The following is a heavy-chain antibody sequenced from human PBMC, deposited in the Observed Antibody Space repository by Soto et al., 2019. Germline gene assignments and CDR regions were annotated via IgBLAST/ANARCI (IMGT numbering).Heavy chain of an antibody. V-gene: IGHV3-7*05. Sequence: GGSLRLSCAASGFTFSSYWMSWVRQAPGKGLEWVANIKQDGSEKYYVDSVKGRFTISRDNAKNSLYLQMNSLRAEDTAVYYCARGHLFPPGISYYFDYWGQGTLVTVSS. CDR1: GFTFSSYW. D-gene: IGHD1-20*01. CDR2: IKQDGSEK. CDR3: ARGHLFPPGISYYFDY. J-gene: IGHJ4*02.